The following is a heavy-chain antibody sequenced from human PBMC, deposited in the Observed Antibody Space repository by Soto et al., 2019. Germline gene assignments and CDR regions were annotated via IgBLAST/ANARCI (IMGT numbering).Heavy chain of an antibody. J-gene: IGHJ4*02. CDR2: INHSGST. CDR1: GGSFSGYY. V-gene: IGHV4-34*01. D-gene: IGHD3-22*01. Sequence: PSETLSLTCAVYGGSFSGYYWSWIRQPPGKGLEWIGEINHSGSTNYNPSLKSRVTISVDTSKNQFSLKLSSVTAADTAVYYCARAQSFTMIVVVPIRGHFDYWGQGTLVTVSS. CDR3: ARAQSFTMIVVVPIRGHFDY.